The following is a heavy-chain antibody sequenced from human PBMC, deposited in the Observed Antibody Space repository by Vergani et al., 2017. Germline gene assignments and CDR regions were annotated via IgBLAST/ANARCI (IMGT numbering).Heavy chain of an antibody. CDR2: ISGSGGST. J-gene: IGHJ6*02. Sequence: EVQLLESGGGLVQPGGSLRLSCAASGFTFSSYAMSWVRQAPGKGLEWVSAISGSGGSTYYADPVKGRFTISRDNSKNTLYLQMNSLRTEDTAVYYCAKSGPSSSWHQYYYYYGMDVWGQGTTVTVSS. CDR3: AKSGPSSSWHQYYYYYGMDV. V-gene: IGHV3-23*01. CDR1: GFTFSSYA. D-gene: IGHD6-13*01.